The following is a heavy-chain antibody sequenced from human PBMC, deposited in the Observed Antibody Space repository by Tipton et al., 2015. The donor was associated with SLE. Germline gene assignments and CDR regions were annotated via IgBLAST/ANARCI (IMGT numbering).Heavy chain of an antibody. V-gene: IGHV3-74*01. J-gene: IGHJ6*02. CDR2: INTDGSTT. D-gene: IGHD3-22*01. CDR3: GRGVYSESSVGMDV. CDR1: GFTFSTYW. Sequence: SLRLSCAASGFTFSTYWMHWVRHVPGKGLVWVSRINTDGSTTSYADSVKGRFTVSRDNARKTLYLQMNSLRAEDTAMYYCGRGVYSESSVGMDVWGQGTKVTVSS.